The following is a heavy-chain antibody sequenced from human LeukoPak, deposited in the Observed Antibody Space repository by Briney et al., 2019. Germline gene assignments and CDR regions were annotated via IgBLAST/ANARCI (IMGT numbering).Heavy chain of an antibody. CDR3: ARGIVVVPAAIDLPYYFDY. Sequence: GGSLRLSCAASGFTFSSYSMNWVRQAPGKGLEWVSSISISSSYIYYADSVKGRFTISRDNAKNSLYLQMNSLRAEDTAVYYCARGIVVVPAAIDLPYYFDYWGQGTLVTISS. V-gene: IGHV3-21*01. CDR1: GFTFSSYS. D-gene: IGHD2-2*01. CDR2: ISISSSYI. J-gene: IGHJ4*02.